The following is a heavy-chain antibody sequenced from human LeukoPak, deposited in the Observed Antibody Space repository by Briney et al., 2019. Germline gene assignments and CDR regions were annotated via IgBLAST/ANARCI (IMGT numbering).Heavy chain of an antibody. CDR1: GDSIQNYY. J-gene: IGHJ4*02. CDR3: ARDRAGDDSVVRLDY. Sequence: PSETLSLTCTVSGDSIQNYYWSWIRQPAGRGLERIGRIYSFGMTDYNPSLTSRVTMSVDTSKNQFSLTLRSVTAADTAMYYCARDRAGDDSVVRLDYWGQGILVTVSS. CDR2: IYSFGMT. V-gene: IGHV4-4*07. D-gene: IGHD2-21*01.